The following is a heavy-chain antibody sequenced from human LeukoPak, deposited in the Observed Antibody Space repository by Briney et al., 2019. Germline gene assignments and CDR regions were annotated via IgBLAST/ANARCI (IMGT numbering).Heavy chain of an antibody. Sequence: ASVKVSCKASGYTFTGYYMHWVRQAPGQGLEWMGWIDPNSGGTNYAQKFQGRVTMTRDTSIGTAYMELSRLRSDDTAVYYCAREFSSSMGWFDPWGQGTLVTVSS. J-gene: IGHJ5*02. D-gene: IGHD6-6*01. CDR3: AREFSSSMGWFDP. CDR1: GYTFTGYY. CDR2: IDPNSGGT. V-gene: IGHV1-2*02.